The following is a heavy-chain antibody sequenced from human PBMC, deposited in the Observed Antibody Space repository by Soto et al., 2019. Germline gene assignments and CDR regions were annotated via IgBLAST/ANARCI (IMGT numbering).Heavy chain of an antibody. CDR2: ISSRSDI. CDR1: GFTFSNYS. J-gene: IGHJ6*02. V-gene: IGHV3-21*01. D-gene: IGHD1-1*01. CDR3: EREYNAWPLAYGLDV. Sequence: PGGSLRRSCVGCGFTFSNYSINWVRQAPGKGLEWVSSISSRSDIYYADSVKGRFTISRDNAKNSVSLQMNSLRAEDTAVYYCEREYNAWPLAYGLDVWGQGTTVTASS.